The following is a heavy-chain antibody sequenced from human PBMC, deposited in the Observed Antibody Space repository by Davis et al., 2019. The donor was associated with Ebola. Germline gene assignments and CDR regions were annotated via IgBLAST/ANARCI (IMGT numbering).Heavy chain of an antibody. V-gene: IGHV5-51*01. Sequence: KVSCKGSGYSFTSYWIGWVRQMPGKGLEWMGIIYPGDSDTRYSPSFQGQVTISADKSISTAYLQWSSLKASDTAMYYCARVKRGDGYNSGDDAFDIWGQGTMVTVSS. CDR1: GYSFTSYW. J-gene: IGHJ3*02. CDR2: IYPGDSDT. D-gene: IGHD5-24*01. CDR3: ARVKRGDGYNSGDDAFDI.